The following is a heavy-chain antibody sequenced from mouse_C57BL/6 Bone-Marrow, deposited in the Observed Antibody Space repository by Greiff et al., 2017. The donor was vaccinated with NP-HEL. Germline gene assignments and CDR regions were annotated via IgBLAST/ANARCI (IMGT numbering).Heavy chain of an antibody. J-gene: IGHJ4*01. D-gene: IGHD2-5*01. V-gene: IGHV1-63*01. CDR1: GYTFTNYW. CDR3: ARANRAYYSKGAMDY. Sequence: QVQLQQSGAELVRPGTSVKMSCKASGYTFTNYWIGWAKQRPGHGLEWIGDIYPGGGYTNYNEKFKGKATLTADKSSSTAYMQFSSLTSEDSAIYYCARANRAYYSKGAMDYWGQGTSVTVSS. CDR2: IYPGGGYT.